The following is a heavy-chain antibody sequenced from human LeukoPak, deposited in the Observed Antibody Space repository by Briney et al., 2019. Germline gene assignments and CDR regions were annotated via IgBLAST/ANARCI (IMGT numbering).Heavy chain of an antibody. D-gene: IGHD3-10*02. CDR1: GGSISSYY. CDR2: IYYSGST. J-gene: IGHJ3*02. V-gene: IGHV4-59*01. CDR3: ARDYYVNAFDI. Sequence: SETLSLTCTVSGGSISSYYWSWIRQPPGKGLEWIGYIYYSGSTNYNPSLESRVTISVDTSKNQFSLKLSSVTAADTAVYYCARDYYVNAFDIWGQGTMVTVSS.